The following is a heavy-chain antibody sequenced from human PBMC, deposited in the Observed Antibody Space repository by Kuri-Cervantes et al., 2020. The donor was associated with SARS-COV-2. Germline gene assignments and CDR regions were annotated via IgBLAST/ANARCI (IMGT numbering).Heavy chain of an antibody. CDR1: GFNFSDHY. CDR3: ARVHTPKAYYYYGMDV. V-gene: IGHV3-64*01. J-gene: IGHJ6*02. CDR2: ISSNGGST. Sequence: GESLKISCAASGFNFSDHYMHWVRQAPGKGLEYVSAISSNGGSTYYANSVKGRFTISRDNSKNTLYLQMGSLRAEDMAVYYCARVHTPKAYYYYGMDVWGQGTTVTVSS.